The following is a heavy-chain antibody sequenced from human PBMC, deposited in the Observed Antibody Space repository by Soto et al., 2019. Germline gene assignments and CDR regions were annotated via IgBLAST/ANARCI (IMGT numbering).Heavy chain of an antibody. V-gene: IGHV4-39*01. D-gene: IGHD2-21*02. CDR3: ARRGVDCGGDCYNN. CDR2: IYYSGST. Sequence: QLQLQESGPGLVKPSETLSLTCTVSGGSISSSSYYWGWIRQPPGKGLEWIGSIYYSGSTYYNPSLKGRVTISVDTSKNQFSLKLSSVTAADTAVYYCARRGVDCGGDCYNNWGQGTLVTVSS. CDR1: GGSISSSSYY. J-gene: IGHJ4*02.